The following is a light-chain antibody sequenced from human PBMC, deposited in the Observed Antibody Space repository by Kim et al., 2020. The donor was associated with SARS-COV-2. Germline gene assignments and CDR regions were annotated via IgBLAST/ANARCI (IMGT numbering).Light chain of an antibody. CDR3: QVWDSSNDHRVV. CDR1: SIGSKK. V-gene: IGLV3-21*04. CDR2: YDS. Sequence: PGRTAKFTCGGTSIGSKKVHWYQQKPGQAPELVISYDSVRPSGIPERFSGSNSGNTATLTISRVEAGDEADYYCQVWDSSNDHRVVFGGGTQLTVL. J-gene: IGLJ2*01.